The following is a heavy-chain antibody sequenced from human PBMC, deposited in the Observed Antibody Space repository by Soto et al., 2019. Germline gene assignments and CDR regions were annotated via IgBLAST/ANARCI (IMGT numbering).Heavy chain of an antibody. D-gene: IGHD3-22*01. Sequence: SETLSLTCAVSGGSISSGGYSWSWIRQPPGKGLEWIGYIYHSGSTYYNPSLKSRVTISVDRSKNQFSLKLSSVTAADTAVYYCARGYYYDSSGYHYYYGMDVWGRGTTVTVSS. V-gene: IGHV4-30-2*01. CDR2: IYHSGST. CDR3: ARGYYYDSSGYHYYYGMDV. CDR1: GGSISSGGYS. J-gene: IGHJ6*02.